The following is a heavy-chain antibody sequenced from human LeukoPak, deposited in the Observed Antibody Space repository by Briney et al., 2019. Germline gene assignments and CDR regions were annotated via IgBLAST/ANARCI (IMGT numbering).Heavy chain of an antibody. CDR3: ARDGITMIVDRPFFDY. D-gene: IGHD3-22*01. V-gene: IGHV3-21*01. Sequence: GGSLRLSCAASGFTFSSYSMNWVRQAPGKGLEWVSSISSSSTYIYYADSVKGRFTISRDNAKNSLFLQMNSLRAEDTAVYYCARDGITMIVDRPFFDYWGPGTLVTVSS. CDR2: ISSSSTYI. J-gene: IGHJ4*02. CDR1: GFTFSSYS.